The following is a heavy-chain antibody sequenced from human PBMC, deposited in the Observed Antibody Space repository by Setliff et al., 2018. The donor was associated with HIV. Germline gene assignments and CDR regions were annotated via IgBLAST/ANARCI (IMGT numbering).Heavy chain of an antibody. V-gene: IGHV4-61*09. D-gene: IGHD6-6*01. CDR1: DASISVGTYY. CDR2: VYTSGSA. J-gene: IGHJ4*02. CDR3: ARVSYTGSSYIDY. Sequence: SETLSLTCSVFDASISVGTYYWSWIRQPAGKGLEWIGHVYTSGSASYNPPLKSRVTISIDTSKNQFSLQLSSVTAADTAVYYCARVSYTGSSYIDYWGQGTLVTVSS.